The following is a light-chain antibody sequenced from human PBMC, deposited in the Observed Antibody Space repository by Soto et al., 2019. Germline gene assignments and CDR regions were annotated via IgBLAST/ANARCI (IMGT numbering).Light chain of an antibody. Sequence: GDRVTITCRASQIISTWLAWYQQKPGKAPKLLIYDASSLRSGVPSRFSGSGSGTQFTLTISSLQPDDFATYYCQQYNSYWTFGQGTKVDI. CDR3: QQYNSYWT. CDR1: QIISTW. J-gene: IGKJ1*01. V-gene: IGKV1-5*01. CDR2: DAS.